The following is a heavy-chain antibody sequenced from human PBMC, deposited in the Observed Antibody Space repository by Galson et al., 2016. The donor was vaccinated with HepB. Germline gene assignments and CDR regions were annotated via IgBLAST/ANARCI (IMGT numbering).Heavy chain of an antibody. J-gene: IGHJ4*02. CDR1: GFTFSDYY. D-gene: IGHD6-13*01. V-gene: IGHV3-11*01. CDR3: ARRGNKRRFGSTWYADH. Sequence: SLRLSCAASGFTFSDYYMTWIRQAPGKGLEWLSDISPGGSTIHDADSVKGRFTISRDNAKNLVYLQMKSLRDDDTAVYYCARRGNKRRFGSTWYADHWGQGALVTVSS. CDR2: ISPGGSTI.